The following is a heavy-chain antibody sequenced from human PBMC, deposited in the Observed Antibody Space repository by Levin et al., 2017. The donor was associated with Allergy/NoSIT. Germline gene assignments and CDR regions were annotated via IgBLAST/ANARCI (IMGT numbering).Heavy chain of an antibody. CDR1: GGSIGTYY. CDR3: AREWGGENSFDALDT. D-gene: IGHD2-21*01. V-gene: IGHV4-59*01. J-gene: IGHJ3*02. CDR2: IHYSGNT. Sequence: KTSETLSLTCTVSGGSIGTYYWSWIRQTPGKGLEWIGYIHYSGNTNYNPSLQSRVSISVDTSKNQFSLNLSSVTAADTAVYFCAREWGGENSFDALDTWGQGTMVTVSS.